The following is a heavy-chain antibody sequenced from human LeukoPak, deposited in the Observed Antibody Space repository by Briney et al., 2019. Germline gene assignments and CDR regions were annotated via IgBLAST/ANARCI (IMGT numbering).Heavy chain of an antibody. V-gene: IGHV1-46*01. CDR1: GYTFTSYY. D-gene: IGHD5-18*01. CDR3: ARDGRGGYSYASGYFGY. CDR2: INPSGGST. J-gene: IGHJ4*02. Sequence: ASVKVSCKASGYTFTSYYMHWVRQAPGQGLEWMGIINPSGGSTSYAQKFQGRVTMTRDTSTSTVYMELSSLRSEDTAVYYCARDGRGGYSYASGYFGYWGQGTLVTVSS.